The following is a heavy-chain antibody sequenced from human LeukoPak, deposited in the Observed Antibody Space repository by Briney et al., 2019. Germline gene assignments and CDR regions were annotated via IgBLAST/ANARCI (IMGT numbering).Heavy chain of an antibody. J-gene: IGHJ3*02. D-gene: IGHD3-10*01. V-gene: IGHV4-59*01. CDR2: IYYSGST. CDR3: GRYGSGIDAFDI. Sequence: PSETLSLTCTVSGGSISSYYWSWIRQPPGKGLEWIGYIYYSGSTNYNPSLKSRVTISVDASKNQFSLKLSSVTAADTAVYYCGRYGSGIDAFDIWGQGTMVTVSS. CDR1: GGSISSYY.